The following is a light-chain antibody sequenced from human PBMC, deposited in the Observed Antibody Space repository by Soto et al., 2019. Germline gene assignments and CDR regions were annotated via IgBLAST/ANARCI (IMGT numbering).Light chain of an antibody. J-gene: IGKJ1*01. Sequence: DVVMTQSPLSLPVTLGQPASISCRSSQSLVSSNGNTFLIWFQQRPGQSPRRLNYKVSNRDSAVTDRFTGSGAGTDFTLEISRVEAEDVGVYYCLQARHWAWTFGGGTKVEIK. V-gene: IGKV2-30*01. CDR1: QSLVSSNGNTF. CDR2: KVS. CDR3: LQARHWAWT.